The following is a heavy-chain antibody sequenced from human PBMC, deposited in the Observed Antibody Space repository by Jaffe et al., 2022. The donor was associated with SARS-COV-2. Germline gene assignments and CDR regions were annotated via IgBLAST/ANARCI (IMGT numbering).Heavy chain of an antibody. CDR2: IGPAGDT. Sequence: EVRLVESGGGLVQPGGSLRLSCAASAFSFSSYDMHWVRQGTGKGLEWVSVIGPAGDTYYSASVKGRFTVSRENAKNSLFLQMNSLRAGDTAVYYCARGVYSGNYFGWSGEMLFDYWGQGTLVTVSS. D-gene: IGHD1-26*01. CDR1: AFSFSSYD. J-gene: IGHJ4*02. V-gene: IGHV3-13*01. CDR3: ARGVYSGNYFGWSGEMLFDY.